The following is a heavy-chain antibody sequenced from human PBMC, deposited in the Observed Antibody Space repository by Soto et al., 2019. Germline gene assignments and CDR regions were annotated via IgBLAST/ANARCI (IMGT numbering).Heavy chain of an antibody. J-gene: IGHJ5*02. V-gene: IGHV4-39*01. CDR1: GGSISSSSYY. CDR2: IYYSGST. CDR3: ARPQDCSGGSCNRGNWFDP. Sequence: SETLSLTCTVSGGSISSSSYYWGWIRQPPGKGLEWIGSIYYSGSTYYNPSLKSRVTISVDTSKNQFSLKLSSVTAADTAVYYCARPQDCSGGSCNRGNWFDPWGQGTLVTVS. D-gene: IGHD2-15*01.